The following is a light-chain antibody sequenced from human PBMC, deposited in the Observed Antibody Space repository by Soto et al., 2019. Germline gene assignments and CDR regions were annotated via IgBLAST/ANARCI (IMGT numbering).Light chain of an antibody. CDR3: QQSFSFPAT. V-gene: IGKV1-39*01. J-gene: IGKJ4*01. CDR1: QSISDS. Sequence: DIQMTQSPSSLSASVGDRVTITCRASQSISDSLNWYQHKPGTAPKLLIYAASSLQSGVPPRFSGGGSGTDFTLTINSLQPEDFVTYFCQQSFSFPATFGGGTKVDIK. CDR2: AAS.